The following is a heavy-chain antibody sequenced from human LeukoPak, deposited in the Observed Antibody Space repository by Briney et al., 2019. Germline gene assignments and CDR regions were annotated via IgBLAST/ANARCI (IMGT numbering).Heavy chain of an antibody. J-gene: IGHJ4*02. CDR1: GYTFTSYA. D-gene: IGHD1-26*01. CDR2: INAGNGNT. V-gene: IGHV1-3*01. CDR3: ARVLRVGAIH. Sequence: ASVTVSCTASGYTFTSYAMHWVRQAPGQRLEWMGWINAGNGNTKYSQKFQGRVTITRDTSESTAYMELSRLRSEDTAVYYCARVLRVGAIHWGQGTLVTVSS.